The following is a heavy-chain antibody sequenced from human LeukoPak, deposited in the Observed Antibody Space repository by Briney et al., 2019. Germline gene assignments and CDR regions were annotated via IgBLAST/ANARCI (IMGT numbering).Heavy chain of an antibody. V-gene: IGHV4-30-2*01. D-gene: IGHD1-14*01. CDR3: ASAEPGGETPGHFDP. CDR1: GGSISSGGYY. J-gene: IGHJ5*02. CDR2: IYHSGST. Sequence: SETLSLTCTVSGGSISSGGYYWSWIRQPPGKGLEWIGYIYHSGSTYYNPSLKSRVTISVDTSKNQFSLKLSSVTAADTAVYYCASAEPGGETPGHFDPWGQGTLVTVSS.